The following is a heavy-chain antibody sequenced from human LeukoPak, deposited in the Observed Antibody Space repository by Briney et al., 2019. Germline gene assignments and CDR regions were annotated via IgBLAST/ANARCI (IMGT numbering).Heavy chain of an antibody. CDR1: GFTFSSYG. D-gene: IGHD3-9*01. V-gene: IGHV3-30*18. Sequence: LSCXASGFTFSSYGMHRVRQAPGKGLEWVAVISYDGSNKYYADSVKGRFTISRDNSKNTLYLQMNSLRAEDTAVYYCAKDYARLVIPDYWGQGALVTVSS. CDR3: AKDYARLVIPDY. J-gene: IGHJ4*02. CDR2: ISYDGSNK.